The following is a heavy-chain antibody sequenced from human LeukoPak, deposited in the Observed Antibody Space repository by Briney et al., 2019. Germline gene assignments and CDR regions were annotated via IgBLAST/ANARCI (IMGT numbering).Heavy chain of an antibody. D-gene: IGHD3-9*01. CDR2: ISSSGSTT. CDR3: AKWVDILTGYLEFDY. V-gene: IGHV3-11*01. J-gene: IGHJ4*02. CDR1: GFTFSDYY. Sequence: GGSLRLSCAASGFTFSDYYMSWIRQAPGKGLEWVSYISSSGSTTYYADSVKGRFTISRDNSKNTLYLQMNSLRAEDTAVYYCAKWVDILTGYLEFDYWGQGTLVTVSS.